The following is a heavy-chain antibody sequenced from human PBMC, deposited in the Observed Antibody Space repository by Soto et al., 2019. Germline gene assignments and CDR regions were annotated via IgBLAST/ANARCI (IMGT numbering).Heavy chain of an antibody. CDR1: GGSFSGYY. J-gene: IGHJ4*02. V-gene: IGHV4-34*01. CDR3: ARAHYYVSSGYYGGYNY. CDR2: INHSGST. D-gene: IGHD3-22*01. Sequence: SETLSLTCAVYGGSFSGYYWSWIRQPPGKGLEWIGEINHSGSTNYNPSLKSRVAISVDTSKNQFSLKLSSVTAADTAVYYCARAHYYVSSGYYGGYNYWGQGTLVTVSS.